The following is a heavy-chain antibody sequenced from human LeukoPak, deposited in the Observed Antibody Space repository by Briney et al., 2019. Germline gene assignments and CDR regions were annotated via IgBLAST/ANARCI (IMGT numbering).Heavy chain of an antibody. D-gene: IGHD3-22*01. J-gene: IGHJ4*02. CDR2: ISGSSSPI. CDR1: GFTFSSYS. V-gene: IGHV3-48*01. CDR3: ARSSGYPYFDY. Sequence: PGGSLRLSCAASGFTFSSYSVSWVRQAPGNGLEWLSYISGSSSPIYYADSVKGRFTISRDNAKNSLYLQMNSLRVEDTAVYYCARSSGYPYFDYWGQGTLVTVSS.